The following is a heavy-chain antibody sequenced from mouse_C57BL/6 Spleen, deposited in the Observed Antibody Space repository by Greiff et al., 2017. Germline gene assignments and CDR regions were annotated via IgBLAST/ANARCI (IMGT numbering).Heavy chain of an antibody. CDR2: IDPETGGT. Sequence: QVQLKQSGAELVRPGASVTLSCKASGYTFTDYEMHWVKQTPVHGLEWIGAIDPETGGTAYNQKFKGKAILTADKSSSTAYMALRSLTSEDSAVYYCTSGPLRYFDVWGTGTTVTVSS. CDR3: TSGPLRYFDV. CDR1: GYTFTDYE. V-gene: IGHV1-15*01. J-gene: IGHJ1*03. D-gene: IGHD6-1*01.